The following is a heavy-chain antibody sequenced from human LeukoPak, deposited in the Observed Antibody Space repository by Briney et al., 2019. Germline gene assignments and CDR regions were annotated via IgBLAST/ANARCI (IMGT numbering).Heavy chain of an antibody. J-gene: IGHJ4*02. CDR3: AKLQSVVIPAAMLGFDY. CDR1: GFTVSSNY. D-gene: IGHD2-2*01. Sequence: GGSLRLSCAASGFTVSSNYMSWVRQAPGKGLEWVSGISASGANRYYADSVKGRFTISRDNSRDTLSVQINSLRAEDTAVYYCAKLQSVVIPAAMLGFDYWGQGILVTVSS. CDR2: ISASGANR. V-gene: IGHV3-23*01.